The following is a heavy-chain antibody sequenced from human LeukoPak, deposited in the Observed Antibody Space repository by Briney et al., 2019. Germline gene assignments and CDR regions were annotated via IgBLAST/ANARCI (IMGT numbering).Heavy chain of an antibody. V-gene: IGHV3-7*03. CDR2: INQDESEK. CDR1: GFTVSTIY. D-gene: IGHD1-26*01. CDR3: ARGRSGSYDH. Sequence: PGGSLRLSCAASGFTVSTIYMSWVRQAPGKGLEWVANINQDESEKNYVDSVKGRFTISRDNAKNSLDLQMNSLRAEDTAVYYCARGRSGSYDHWGQGTMVTVSS. J-gene: IGHJ3*01.